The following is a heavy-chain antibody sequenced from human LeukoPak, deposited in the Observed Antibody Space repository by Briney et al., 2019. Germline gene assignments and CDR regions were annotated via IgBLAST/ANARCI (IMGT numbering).Heavy chain of an antibody. D-gene: IGHD5-12*01. J-gene: IGHJ4*02. V-gene: IGHV4-39*01. Sequence: SETLSLTCTVSGGSISSSSYYWGWIRQPPGKGLEWIGSIYYSGSTYYNPSLKSRVTISVDTSKNQFSLKLSPVTAADTAVYYCARPGYSGYDYSYWGQGTLVTVSS. CDR1: GGSISSSSYY. CDR2: IYYSGST. CDR3: ARPGYSGYDYSY.